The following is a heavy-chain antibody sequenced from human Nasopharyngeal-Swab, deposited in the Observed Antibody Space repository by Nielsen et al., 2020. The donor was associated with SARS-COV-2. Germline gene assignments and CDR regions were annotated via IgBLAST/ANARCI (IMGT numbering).Heavy chain of an antibody. CDR2: IIPIFGTT. D-gene: IGHD3-9*01. CDR3: AKGVRYFDFLPPNTYYYYGLDL. Sequence: WVRQAPGQGLEWMGGIIPIFGTTDYAQKFQGTVTITADESTSTVYMELNSLRFEDTAVYYCAKGVRYFDFLPPNTYYYYGLDLWGQGTTGTVSS. V-gene: IGHV1-69*01. J-gene: IGHJ6*02.